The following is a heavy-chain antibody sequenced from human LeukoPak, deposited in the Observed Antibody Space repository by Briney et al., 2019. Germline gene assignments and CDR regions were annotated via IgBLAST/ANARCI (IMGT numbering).Heavy chain of an antibody. CDR2: IIPIFGTA. J-gene: IGHJ4*02. V-gene: IGHV1-69*06. CDR1: GGTFSSYA. Sequence: SVKVSCKASGGTFSSYAISWVRQAPGQGLEWMGRIIPIFGTANYAQKFQGRVTITADKSTSTAYMELSSLRSEDTAVYYCARARAAAGTLFDYWGQGTLVTVSS. CDR3: ARARAAAGTLFDY. D-gene: IGHD6-13*01.